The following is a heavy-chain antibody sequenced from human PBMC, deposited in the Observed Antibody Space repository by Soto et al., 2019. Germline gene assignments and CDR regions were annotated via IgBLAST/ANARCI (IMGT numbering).Heavy chain of an antibody. CDR2: LSGSGITT. CDR1: EFTFVNYA. D-gene: IGHD2-15*01. Sequence: QPGGSLRLSCAASEFTFVNYAMSWVRQAPGKGLEWVSGLSGSGITTYYADSVKGRFTISRDNFKKTLYLQMNSLRADDTAVYYCAKFPYAKLSGFDCSESGCNWLDTWGQGTLVTVSS. CDR3: AKFPYAKLSGFDCSESGCNWLDT. J-gene: IGHJ5*02. V-gene: IGHV3-23*01.